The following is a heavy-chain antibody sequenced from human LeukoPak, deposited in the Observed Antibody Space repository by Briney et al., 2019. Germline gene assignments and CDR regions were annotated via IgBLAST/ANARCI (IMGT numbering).Heavy chain of an antibody. Sequence: GSLRLSCEASGFTFSNYWMTWVRQAPGKGLEWVASIKEDGSEKKYVDSVKGRFTLSRDNAKNSLYLQMNSLRAEDTAVYYCARIRSSSRDYWGQGTLVSVSS. CDR3: ARIRSSSRDY. J-gene: IGHJ4*02. V-gene: IGHV3-7*05. CDR1: GFTFSNYW. CDR2: IKEDGSEK. D-gene: IGHD6-13*01.